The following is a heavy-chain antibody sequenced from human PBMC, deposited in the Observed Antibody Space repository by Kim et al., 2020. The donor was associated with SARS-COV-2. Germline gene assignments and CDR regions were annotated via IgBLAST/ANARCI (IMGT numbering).Heavy chain of an antibody. CDR3: AKDRPNSGWDYYY. V-gene: IGHV3-23*01. CDR1: GFTFSSYS. J-gene: IGHJ4*02. CDR2: IRDIGDGT. Sequence: GGSLRLSCAASGFTFSSYSMNWVRQAPGKGLEWVSAIRDIGDGTYYADSVKGRFTISRDNSKNMLYLQMNSLRAEDTAIYYCAKDRPNSGWDYYYWGQGTLVTVSS. D-gene: IGHD6-19*01.